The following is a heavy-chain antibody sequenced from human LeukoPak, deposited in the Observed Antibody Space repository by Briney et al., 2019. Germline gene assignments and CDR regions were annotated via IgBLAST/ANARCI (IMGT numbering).Heavy chain of an antibody. J-gene: IGHJ4*02. D-gene: IGHD2-2*01. CDR2: IYYSGST. CDR3: ARHLPAAILSNFDY. Sequence: SETLSLTCTVSGGSISSSSYYWGWIRQPPGKGLEWIGSIYYSGSTYYNPSLKSRVTISVDTSKNQFSLKLSSVTAADTAAYYCARHLPAAILSNFDYWGQGTLVTVSS. CDR1: GGSISSSSYY. V-gene: IGHV4-39*01.